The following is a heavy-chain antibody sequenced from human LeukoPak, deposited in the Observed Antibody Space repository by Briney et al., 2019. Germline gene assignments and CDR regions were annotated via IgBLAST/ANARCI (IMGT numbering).Heavy chain of an antibody. V-gene: IGHV1-46*01. Sequence: ASVNVSCKASGYTFTSYYMHWVRQAPGQGLEWMGIINPSGGSTSYAQKFQGRVTMTRDVSTSTVYMELSSLRSEDTAVYYCARAPLWFGIPFDPWGQGTLVTVSS. CDR1: GYTFTSYY. CDR2: INPSGGST. J-gene: IGHJ5*02. D-gene: IGHD3-10*01. CDR3: ARAPLWFGIPFDP.